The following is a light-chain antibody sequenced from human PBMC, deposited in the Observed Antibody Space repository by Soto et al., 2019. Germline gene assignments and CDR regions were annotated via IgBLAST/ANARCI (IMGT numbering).Light chain of an antibody. CDR1: QAVSSY. CDR3: QHFKSFPIT. Sequence: DIQMTQSPSSLSASVGDRVNITCRASQAVSSYLNWYQQKPGTVPKLLIYATSNLQSGVPSRFSGSGSGTDFTLTISSLQPEDFATYYCQHFKSFPITFGQGTRLEIK. V-gene: IGKV1-39*01. CDR2: ATS. J-gene: IGKJ5*01.